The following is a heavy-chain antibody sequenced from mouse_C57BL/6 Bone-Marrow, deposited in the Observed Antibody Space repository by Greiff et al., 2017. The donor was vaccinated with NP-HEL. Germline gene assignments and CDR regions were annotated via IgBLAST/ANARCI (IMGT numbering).Heavy chain of an antibody. CDR1: GYTFTNYW. D-gene: IGHD1-1*01. Sequence: QVQLQQPGAELVKPGASVKLSCKASGYTFTNYWMHWVTPRPGRGLDWIGRIDPNSGGTKYNEKFTSKATLTVDKPSSTAYMQLSSLTSEDSAVYYCARYYYGSGYFDYWGQGTTLTVPS. CDR2: IDPNSGGT. J-gene: IGHJ2*01. V-gene: IGHV1-72*01. CDR3: ARYYYGSGYFDY.